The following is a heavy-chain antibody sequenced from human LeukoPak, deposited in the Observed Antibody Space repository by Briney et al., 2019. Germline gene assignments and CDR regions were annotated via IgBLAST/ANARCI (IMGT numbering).Heavy chain of an antibody. V-gene: IGHV1-18*01. CDR3: ARDGGSTIVGATLWGVYYFDY. D-gene: IGHD1-26*01. CDR2: ISAYNGNT. Sequence: GASVKVSCKASSYTFTSYGISWVRQAPGQGLEWMGWISAYNGNTNYAQKLQGRVTMTTDTSTSTAYMELSSLRSEDTAVYYCARDGGSTIVGATLWGVYYFDYWGQGTLVTVSS. J-gene: IGHJ4*02. CDR1: SYTFTSYG.